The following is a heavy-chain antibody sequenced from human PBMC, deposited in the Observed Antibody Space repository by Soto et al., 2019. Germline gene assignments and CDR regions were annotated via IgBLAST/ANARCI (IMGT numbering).Heavy chain of an antibody. CDR2: ISYDGSNK. D-gene: IGHD4-17*01. CDR3: SKDYYGDYCF. Sequence: QPGGSLRLSCAASGVTFSSFGMHWVRQAPGKGLEWVAVISYDGSNKYYADSVKGQFTISRDNSKNTLYLQVSSLRAEDTAMYYCSKDYYGDYCFCGQGTLVTVSS. J-gene: IGHJ4*02. V-gene: IGHV3-30*18. CDR1: GVTFSSFG.